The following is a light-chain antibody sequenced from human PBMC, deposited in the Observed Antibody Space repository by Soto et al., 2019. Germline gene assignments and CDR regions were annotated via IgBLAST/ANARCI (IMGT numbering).Light chain of an antibody. CDR1: QSVSNIY. CDR3: QYYGTSPSWT. V-gene: IGKV3-20*01. J-gene: IGKJ1*01. CDR2: GAS. Sequence: DIVLTQSPGTLSLSPGERATLSCRASQSVSNIYVAWYQQKPGQAPRLLLYGASSRATGVPVRFSGDGSGSDFTLTISRLELEDFVVYSCQYYGTSPSWTFGQGTKVEVK.